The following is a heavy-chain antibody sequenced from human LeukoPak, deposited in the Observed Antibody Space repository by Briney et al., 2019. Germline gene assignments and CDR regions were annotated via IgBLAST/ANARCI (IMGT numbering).Heavy chain of an antibody. CDR2: INTGNGDT. CDR3: ARSGHCSGADCYAEGIDY. J-gene: IGHJ4*02. CDR1: GYTFTSYA. D-gene: IGHD2-2*01. V-gene: IGHV1-3*04. Sequence: ASVKVSCKASGYTFTSYAIHWVRQAPGQRLEWLGWINTGNGDTRYSQTFQGRVTITSYTSASTAYMELSSLRSEDTAVYYCARSGHCSGADCYAEGIDYWGQGTLVTVSS.